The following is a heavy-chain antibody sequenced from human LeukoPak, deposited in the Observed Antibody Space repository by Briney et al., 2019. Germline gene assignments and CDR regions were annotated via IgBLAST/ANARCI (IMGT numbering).Heavy chain of an antibody. V-gene: IGHV5-51*01. J-gene: IGHJ4*02. CDR1: GHSFASYW. Sequence: GESLKISCKGSGHSFASYWIGWVRQMPGKGLEWMGIIYPGDSDTRYSPSFQGQVTISADKSISTAYLQWSSLKASDSAMYYCARQVCSGGSCYSFYWGQGTLVTVSS. CDR2: IYPGDSDT. CDR3: ARQVCSGGSCYSFY. D-gene: IGHD2-15*01.